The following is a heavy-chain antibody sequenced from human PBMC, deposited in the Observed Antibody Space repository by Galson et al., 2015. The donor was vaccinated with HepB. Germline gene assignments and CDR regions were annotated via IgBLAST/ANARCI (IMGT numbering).Heavy chain of an antibody. CDR3: ARVPQVDGYTVAYYFDY. J-gene: IGHJ4*02. D-gene: IGHD5-24*01. CDR1: GFTFSDYY. Sequence: SLRLSCAASGFTFSDYYMSWIRQAPGKGLEWVSYISSSSSYTNYADSVKGRFTISRDNAKNSLYLQMNSLRAEDTAVYYCARVPQVDGYTVAYYFDYWGQGTLVTVSS. V-gene: IGHV3-11*06. CDR2: ISSSSSYT.